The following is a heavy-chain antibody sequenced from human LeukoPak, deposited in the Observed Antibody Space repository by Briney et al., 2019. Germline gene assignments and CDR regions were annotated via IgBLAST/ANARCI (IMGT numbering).Heavy chain of an antibody. CDR2: ISGSGGST. CDR1: GFTFSSYA. Sequence: GGSLRLSCAASGFTFSSYAMSWVRQAPGKGLEWVSAISGSGGSTYYADSVKGRFTISRDNSKNTLYLQMNSLRAEDTAVYYCAKVRYCSGGSCYGRVDYWGQGTLVTVSS. V-gene: IGHV3-23*01. J-gene: IGHJ4*02. D-gene: IGHD2-15*01. CDR3: AKVRYCSGGSCYGRVDY.